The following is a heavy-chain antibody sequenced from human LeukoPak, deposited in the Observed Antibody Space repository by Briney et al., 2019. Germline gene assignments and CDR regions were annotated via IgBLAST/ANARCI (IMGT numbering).Heavy chain of an antibody. CDR2: ISGSGGST. Sequence: PGGSLRLSCAASGFTFSSYAMSWVRQAPGKGLEWVSAISGSGGSTYYAGSVKGRFTISRDNSKNTLYLQMNSLRAEDTAVYYCARSANPCSGGSCYWYYFDYWGQGTLVTVSS. CDR3: ARSANPCSGGSCYWYYFDY. J-gene: IGHJ4*02. D-gene: IGHD2-15*01. V-gene: IGHV3-23*01. CDR1: GFTFSSYA.